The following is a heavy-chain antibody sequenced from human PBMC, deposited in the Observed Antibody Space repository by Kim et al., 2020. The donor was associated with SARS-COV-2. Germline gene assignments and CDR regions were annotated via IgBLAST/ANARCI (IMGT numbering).Heavy chain of an antibody. CDR2: IGWNGVSI. D-gene: IGHD6-19*01. V-gene: IGHV3-9*01. CDR3: AKDIGSSGWRGYFDY. CDR1: GFTFDDYA. Sequence: GGSLRLFCAASGFTFDDYAMHWVRQAPGKGLEGVSGIGWNGVSIGYADSVKGRFTISRDNATNSLYLQMNSLRAEDTALYYCAKDIGSSGWRGYFDYWGQGTLVTVSS. J-gene: IGHJ4*02.